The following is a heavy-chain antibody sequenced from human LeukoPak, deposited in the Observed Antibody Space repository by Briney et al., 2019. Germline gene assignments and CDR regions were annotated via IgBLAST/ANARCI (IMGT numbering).Heavy chain of an antibody. CDR1: GFTFSSYT. Sequence: GGSLRLSCAASGFTFSSYTMKWVRQAPGKGLEWVSSISSSSSYIYYADSVKGRFTISRDNAKNSLYLQMNSLRAEDTAVYYCASASYDRDAFDIWGQGTMVTVSS. V-gene: IGHV3-21*01. CDR2: ISSSSSYI. D-gene: IGHD3-22*01. CDR3: ASASYDRDAFDI. J-gene: IGHJ3*02.